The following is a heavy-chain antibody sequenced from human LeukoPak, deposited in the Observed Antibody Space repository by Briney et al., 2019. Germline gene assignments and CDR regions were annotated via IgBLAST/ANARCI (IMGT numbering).Heavy chain of an antibody. J-gene: IGHJ4*02. CDR1: GASISSSNW. CDR3: ARNTAHEYYFDY. CDR2: IYHRGST. D-gene: IGHD2-21*02. Sequence: SETLSLTCAVSGASISSSNWWSWVRQPPGKGLEWIGEIYHRGSTNYNPSLKSRVTISVDKSKNQFSLKLNSVTAADTAVYYCARNTAHEYYFDYWGQGTLVTVSS. V-gene: IGHV4-4*02.